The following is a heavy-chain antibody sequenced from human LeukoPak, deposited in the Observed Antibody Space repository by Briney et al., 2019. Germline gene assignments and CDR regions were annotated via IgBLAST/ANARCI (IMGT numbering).Heavy chain of an antibody. CDR1: GGSISSGGYY. D-gene: IGHD1-26*01. J-gene: IGHJ2*01. CDR3: ARGKVWDYWYFDL. Sequence: SETLSLTCTVSGGSISSGGYYWSWIRQHPGKGLEWIGYIYYSGSTYYNPSLKSRVTISVDTSKNQFSLKLSSVTAADTAVYYCARGKVWDYWYFDLWGRGTLVTVSS. V-gene: IGHV4-31*03. CDR2: IYYSGST.